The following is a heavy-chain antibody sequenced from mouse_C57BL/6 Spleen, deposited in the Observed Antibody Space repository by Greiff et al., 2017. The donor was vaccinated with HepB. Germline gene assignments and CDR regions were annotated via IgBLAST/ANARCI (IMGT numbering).Heavy chain of an antibody. CDR2: ISSGSSTI. Sequence: EVKVVESGGGLVKPGGSLKLSCAASGFTFSDYGMHWVRQAPEKGLEWVAYISSGSSTIYYADTVKGRFTISRDNAKNTLFLQMTSLRSEDTAMYYCARDYGSKGDYAMDYWGQGTSVTVSS. D-gene: IGHD1-1*01. CDR1: GFTFSDYG. V-gene: IGHV5-17*01. CDR3: ARDYGSKGDYAMDY. J-gene: IGHJ4*01.